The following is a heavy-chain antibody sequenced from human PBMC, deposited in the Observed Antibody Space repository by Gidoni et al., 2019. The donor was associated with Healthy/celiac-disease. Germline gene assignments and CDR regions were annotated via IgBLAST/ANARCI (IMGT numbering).Heavy chain of an antibody. J-gene: IGHJ4*02. V-gene: IGHV3-15*01. D-gene: IGHD1-26*01. CDR1: GFTFSDAW. CDR2: IKTKTGGGTT. CDR3: TTWGVMGATPY. Sequence: EVQLVASGGGLVTPGGSLRISCAASGFTFSDAWMSWFRQPPGQGLEWVGRIKTKTGGGTTDYAAPVKGRFTISRDDSKTTLYLQMNSLKTEDTAVYYCTTWGVMGATPYWGQGTLVTVSS.